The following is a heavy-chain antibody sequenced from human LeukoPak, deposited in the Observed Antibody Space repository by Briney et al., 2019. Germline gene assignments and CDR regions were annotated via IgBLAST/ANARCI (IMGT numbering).Heavy chain of an antibody. Sequence: GGSPRLSRAASGFIFKTCTMTWVRQAPGKGLEWVSSITGDCKYITYADSVKGRFTISRDNAKNSLYLQVASLRGDDTATYYCAREGNDYYYDQWGQGTLVTVSP. J-gene: IGHJ4*02. CDR1: GFIFKTCT. CDR2: ITGDCKYI. D-gene: IGHD3-16*01. CDR3: AREGNDYYYDQ. V-gene: IGHV3-21*01.